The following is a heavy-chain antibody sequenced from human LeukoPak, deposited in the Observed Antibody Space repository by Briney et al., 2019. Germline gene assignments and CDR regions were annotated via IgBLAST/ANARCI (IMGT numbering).Heavy chain of an antibody. J-gene: IGHJ5*02. D-gene: IGHD4-17*01. CDR1: GGSISSGGYS. Sequence: SETLSLTCAVSGGSISSGGYSWSWIRQPPGKGLEWIGYIYHSGSTYYNPSLKSRVTISVDRSKDQFSLKLSSVTAADTAVYYCARAYGDYVDWFDPWGQGTLVTVSS. CDR3: ARAYGDYVDWFDP. CDR2: IYHSGST. V-gene: IGHV4-30-2*01.